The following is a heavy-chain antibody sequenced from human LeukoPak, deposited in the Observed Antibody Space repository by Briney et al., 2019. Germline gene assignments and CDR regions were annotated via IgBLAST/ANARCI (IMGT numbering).Heavy chain of an antibody. D-gene: IGHD3-10*01. V-gene: IGHV3-11*04. CDR1: GFTFSDYY. CDR2: ISSSGSTI. CDR3: ARDDYYGSGSRWFDP. Sequence: GGSLRLSCAASGFTFSDYYMNWIRQAPGKGLEWVSYISSSGSTIYYADSVKGRFTISRDNAKNSLDLQMNSLRADDTAVYYCARDDYYGSGSRWFDPWGQGTLVTVSS. J-gene: IGHJ5*02.